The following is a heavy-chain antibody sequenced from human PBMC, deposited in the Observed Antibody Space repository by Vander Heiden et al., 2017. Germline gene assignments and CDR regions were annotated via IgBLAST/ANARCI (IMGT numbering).Heavy chain of an antibody. J-gene: IGHJ4*02. CDR2: IFSTGTA. CDR3: AILIREGYNEVDY. CDR1: GASISSTDY. D-gene: IGHD3-16*01. Sequence: QLQLQESGPGLVKPPETLSLTCTAPGASISSTDYWGRPRPPPGNGLEWTGSIFSTGTAYYNPSLRIRLSISVDMSKNQFSLRLRSVTAADTALYYCAILIREGYNEVDYWGQGSLVTVSS. V-gene: IGHV4-39*01.